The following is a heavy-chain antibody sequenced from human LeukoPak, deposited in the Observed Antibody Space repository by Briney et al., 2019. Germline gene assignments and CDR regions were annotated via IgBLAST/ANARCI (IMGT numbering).Heavy chain of an antibody. V-gene: IGHV3-21*01. Sequence: GGSLRLSCAASGFTFSSYEMNWVRQAPGKGLEWVSSISSGSGYIYYADSVKGRFTISRDNAKNSLYLQMNSLRAEDTAVYYCARARLAAVSARAVDIWGQGTMVTVSS. CDR3: ARARLAAVSARAVDI. J-gene: IGHJ3*02. CDR2: ISSGSGYI. CDR1: GFTFSSYE. D-gene: IGHD6-13*01.